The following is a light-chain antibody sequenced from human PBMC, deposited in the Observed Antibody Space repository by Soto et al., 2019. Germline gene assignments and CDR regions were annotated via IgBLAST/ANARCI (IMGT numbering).Light chain of an antibody. J-gene: IGKJ1*01. CDR1: QSVSSSY. CDR3: QQYDSSQT. Sequence: EIVLTQSPGTLSLSPGERATLSCRASQSVSSSYLVWYQQKPGQAPRLLIYGASSRATGIPDRFSGSGSGTDLTLTISRLEPEDFAVYYCQQYDSSQTFGQGTKVEIK. CDR2: GAS. V-gene: IGKV3-20*01.